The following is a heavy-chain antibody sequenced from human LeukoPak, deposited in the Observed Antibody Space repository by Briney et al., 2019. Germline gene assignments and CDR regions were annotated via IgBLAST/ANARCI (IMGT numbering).Heavy chain of an antibody. CDR2: ISYDGANK. V-gene: IGHV3-30*02. Sequence: PGGSLRLSCAASGFPFSSYGMHWVRQAPGKGLEWVSFISYDGANKYYADSVKGRFTISRDNSKNTLYLQMNSLRGDDTVMYFCAKDSSSSNYYYGLDVWGQGTTVTVSS. D-gene: IGHD6-13*01. CDR3: AKDSSSSNYYYGLDV. CDR1: GFPFSSYG. J-gene: IGHJ6*02.